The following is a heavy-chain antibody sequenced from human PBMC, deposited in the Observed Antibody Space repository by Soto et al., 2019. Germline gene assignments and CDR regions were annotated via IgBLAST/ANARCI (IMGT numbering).Heavy chain of an antibody. CDR1: GGSISSYY. D-gene: IGHD4-17*01. CDR3: ARDYGDYEWDY. CDR2: IYYSGST. J-gene: IGHJ4*02. V-gene: IGHV4-59*01. Sequence: QVQLQESGPGLVKPSETLSLTCTVSGGSISSYYWSWIRQPPGKGLEWIGYIYYSGSTNYNPSLKSRATISVDTSKNQFSLKLSSVTAADTAVYYCARDYGDYEWDYWGQGTLVTVSS.